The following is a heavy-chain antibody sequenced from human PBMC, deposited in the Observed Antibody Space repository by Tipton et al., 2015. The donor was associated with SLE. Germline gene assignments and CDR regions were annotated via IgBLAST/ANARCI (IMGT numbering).Heavy chain of an antibody. D-gene: IGHD2-21*01. CDR3: AVNVVVKVQVDY. V-gene: IGHV4-39*07. Sequence: TLSLTCSVSGVSISTSRYYWGWFRQPPGKGLGWIGSFYHSGSTYYNPSLKSRVTISVDTSKNQFSLKLSSVTAADTAVYYCAVNVVVKVQVDYWGQGALVTVSS. J-gene: IGHJ4*02. CDR2: FYHSGST. CDR1: GVSISTSRYY.